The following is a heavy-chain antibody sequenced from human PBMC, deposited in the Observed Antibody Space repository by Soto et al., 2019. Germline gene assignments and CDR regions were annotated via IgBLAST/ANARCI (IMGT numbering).Heavy chain of an antibody. D-gene: IGHD6-19*01. CDR2: IGQDGNGK. CDR1: GFSISPNW. CDR3: ARGQGWADY. Sequence: EVQLVESGGGLVQPGGSLRLSCIASGFSISPNWMSWVRQAPGRGPEWVANIGQDGNGKNYVDSVKGRFTISRDNANNSLFLQMTSLGVEDTAVYYCARGQGWADYWGQGTPVTVSS. V-gene: IGHV3-7*01. J-gene: IGHJ4*02.